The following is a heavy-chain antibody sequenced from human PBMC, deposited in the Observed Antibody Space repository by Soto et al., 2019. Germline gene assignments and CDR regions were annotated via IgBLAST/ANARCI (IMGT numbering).Heavy chain of an antibody. CDR2: IYHTEST. Sequence: SETLSLTCAVSGHSISSGFYYWGWVRQPPGKGLEWIGSIYHTESTYYNPSLKSRVTMSVDTSKNQLSLKLSSMTAADTAVYFCARYGYSCSARFFDYWGQGTRVTVSS. CDR3: ARYGYSCSARFFDY. J-gene: IGHJ4*02. D-gene: IGHD6-6*01. V-gene: IGHV4-38-2*01. CDR1: GHSISSGFYY.